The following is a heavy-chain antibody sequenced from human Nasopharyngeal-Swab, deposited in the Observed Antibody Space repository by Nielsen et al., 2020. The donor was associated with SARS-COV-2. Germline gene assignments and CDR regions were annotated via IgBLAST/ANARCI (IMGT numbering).Heavy chain of an antibody. J-gene: IGHJ3*02. CDR2: IYYSGST. V-gene: IGHV4-30-4*01. CDR3: ARARITMIVVVNAFDI. CDR1: GGSISSGDYY. D-gene: IGHD3-22*01. Sequence: LRLSCTVSGGSISSGDYYWSWIRQPPGKGLEWIGYIYYSGSTYYNPSLKSRVTISVDTSKNQFSLKLGSVTAADTAVYYCARARITMIVVVNAFDIWGQGTMVTVSS.